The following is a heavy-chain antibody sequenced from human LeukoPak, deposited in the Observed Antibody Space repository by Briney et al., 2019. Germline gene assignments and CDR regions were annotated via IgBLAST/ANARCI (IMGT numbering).Heavy chain of an antibody. CDR3: AKGIESSGSYYTCFDY. V-gene: IGHV3-23*01. J-gene: IGHJ4*02. D-gene: IGHD1-26*01. Sequence: GGSLRLSCAASGFTFSSYAMSWVRQAPGKGLEWVSAISGSGGSTYYADSVKGRFTISRDNSKNTLYLQMNSLRAEDTAIHYCAKGIESSGSYYTCFDYWGQGTLVTVSS. CDR2: ISGSGGST. CDR1: GFTFSSYA.